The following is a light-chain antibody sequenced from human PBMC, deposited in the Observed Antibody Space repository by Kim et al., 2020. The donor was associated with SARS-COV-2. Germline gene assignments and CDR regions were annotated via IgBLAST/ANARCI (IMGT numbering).Light chain of an antibody. Sequence: VSQGQTASITCSGDKLGDKYACWYQQKPRQSPVLVIYQDSKRPSGIPERFSGSNSGNTATLTISGTQAMDEADYYCQAWDSSTVVFGGGTKLTVL. J-gene: IGLJ2*01. CDR1: KLGDKY. CDR2: QDS. CDR3: QAWDSSTVV. V-gene: IGLV3-1*01.